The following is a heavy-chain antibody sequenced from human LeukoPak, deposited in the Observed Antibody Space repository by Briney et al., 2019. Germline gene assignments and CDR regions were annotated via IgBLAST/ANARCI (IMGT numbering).Heavy chain of an antibody. J-gene: IGHJ6*03. CDR2: IYYSGST. D-gene: IGHD3-10*02. V-gene: IGHV4-59*11. Sequence: SETLSLTCTVSGGSISSHYWSWIRQPPGKGLEWIGYIYYSGSTNYNPSLKSRVTISVDTSKNQFSLKLSSVTAADTAVYYCARDPGPFGPRFGEYSRYYYYMDVWGKGTTVTVSS. CDR1: GGSISSHY. CDR3: ARDPGPFGPRFGEYSRYYYYMDV.